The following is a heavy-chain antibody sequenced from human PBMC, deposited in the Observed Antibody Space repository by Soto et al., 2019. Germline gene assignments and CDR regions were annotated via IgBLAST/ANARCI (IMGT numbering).Heavy chain of an antibody. CDR2: ISGRAADT. J-gene: IGHJ5*01. V-gene: IGHV3-23*01. CDR1: GFTFDSFA. Sequence: EVQLLESGGDFVQPGGSLRLSCTASGFTFDSFAMNWVRQGPGKGLEWVAVISGRAADTFYSDSVEGRFTISRDNSKNTVYLQMNSLRADDTAVYYCAKAPYGVVAKNWFDSWGQGTLVTVSS. D-gene: IGHD3-3*01. CDR3: AKAPYGVVAKNWFDS.